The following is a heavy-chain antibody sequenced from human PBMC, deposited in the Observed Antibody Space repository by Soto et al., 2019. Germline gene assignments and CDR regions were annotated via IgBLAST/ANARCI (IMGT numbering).Heavy chain of an antibody. CDR3: TRWTVTNNWFDP. J-gene: IGHJ5*02. D-gene: IGHD4-17*01. CDR1: GYTFTNYR. V-gene: IGHV1-18*01. CDR2: ISTYTGNT. Sequence: QVQLVQSGPEVKKPGASVTVSCKTSGYTFTNYRIGGVRQAPGQGLEWMGWISTYTGNTKSVQKFQGRVTLTTDTSTSTAYMDLRSLTSDDTAVYYCTRWTVTNNWFDPWGQGTLVTVSS.